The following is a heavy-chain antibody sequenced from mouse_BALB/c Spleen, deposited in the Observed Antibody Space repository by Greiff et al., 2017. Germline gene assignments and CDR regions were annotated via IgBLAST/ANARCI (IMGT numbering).Heavy chain of an antibody. CDR3: ARDPPYSY. CDR1: GFSLTSYG. Sequence: QVQLKQSGPGLVAPSQSLSITCTVSGFSLTSYGVHWVRQPPGKGLEWLGVIWAGGSTNYNSALMSRLSISKDNSKSQVFLKMNSLQTDDTAMYYCARDPPYSYWGQGTLVTVSA. CDR2: IWAGGST. D-gene: IGHD1-1*01. V-gene: IGHV2-9*02. J-gene: IGHJ3*01.